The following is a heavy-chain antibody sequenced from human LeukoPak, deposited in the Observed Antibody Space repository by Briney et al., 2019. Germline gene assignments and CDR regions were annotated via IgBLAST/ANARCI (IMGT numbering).Heavy chain of an antibody. J-gene: IGHJ4*02. CDR2: ISYDGSNK. CDR1: GFTFSSYG. D-gene: IGHD3-16*01. V-gene: IGHV3-30*18. CDR3: AKGWGFYGGYFDY. Sequence: PGGSLRLSCAASGFTFSSYGMHWVRQAPGKGLEWVAVISYDGSNKYYADSVKGRFTISRDNSKNTLYLQMNSLRAEDTAVYYCAKGWGFYGGYFDYWGQGTLVTVSS.